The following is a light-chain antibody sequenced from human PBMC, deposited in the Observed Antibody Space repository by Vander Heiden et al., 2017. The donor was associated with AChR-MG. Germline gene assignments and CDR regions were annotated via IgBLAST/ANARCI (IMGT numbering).Light chain of an antibody. V-gene: IGLV1-40*01. CDR1: KSKIGAGYD. Sequence: QSVLTYPPSLSGAPGQRVTNACTESKSKIGAGYDVHWYQQLPGTAPKILIYGNSNRPSGVPDRFSGSKSGTSASLAITGLQAEDEADYYCQAYDSSCVVFGGGTKLTVL. CDR3: QAYDSSCVV. J-gene: IGLJ2*01. CDR2: GNS.